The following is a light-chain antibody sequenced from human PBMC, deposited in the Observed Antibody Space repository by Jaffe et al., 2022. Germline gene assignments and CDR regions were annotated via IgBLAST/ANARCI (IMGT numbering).Light chain of an antibody. Sequence: QSVLTQPPSASGTPGQRVTISCSGSTSNIGNNTVNWYQHLPGTAPKLLIFNNYQRPSGVPDRFSGSKSGTSASLAITGLQSEDEADYYCAAWDDSLNGVRFGGGTKLTVL. V-gene: IGLV1-44*01. CDR1: TSNIGNNT. J-gene: IGLJ2*01. CDR3: AAWDDSLNGVR. CDR2: NNY.